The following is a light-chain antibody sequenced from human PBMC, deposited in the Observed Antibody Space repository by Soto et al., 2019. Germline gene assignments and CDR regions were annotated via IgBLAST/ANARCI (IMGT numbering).Light chain of an antibody. CDR3: QQYNNWPTK. Sequence: EIVMTQSPATLSVSPGERATLSCRASQSVSSNLAWYQQKPGQAPRLLIYGASTRATGIPARFSGSGSGTELTIKISRLQSEDVEVYYCQQYNNWPTKFGQGTKVDIK. CDR1: QSVSSN. CDR2: GAS. J-gene: IGKJ1*01. V-gene: IGKV3-15*01.